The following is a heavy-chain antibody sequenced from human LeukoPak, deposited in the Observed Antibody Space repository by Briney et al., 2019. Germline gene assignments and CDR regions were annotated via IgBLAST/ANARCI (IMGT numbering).Heavy chain of an antibody. CDR1: GFTFSSYA. CDR3: AKAGARGLHYYDSSGYSHPSNCMDV. V-gene: IGHV3-23*01. J-gene: IGHJ6*03. Sequence: GGSLRLSCAASGFTFSSYAMSWVRQAPGKGLEWVSAISGSGGSTYYADSVKGRFTISRDNSKNTLYLQMNSLRAEDTAVYYCAKAGARGLHYYDSSGYSHPSNCMDVWGKGTTVTVSS. D-gene: IGHD3-22*01. CDR2: ISGSGGST.